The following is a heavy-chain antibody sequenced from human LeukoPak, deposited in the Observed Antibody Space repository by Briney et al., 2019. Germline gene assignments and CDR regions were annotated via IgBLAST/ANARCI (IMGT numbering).Heavy chain of an antibody. J-gene: IGHJ4*02. V-gene: IGHV1-2*06. CDR1: GYSFSDYS. CDR2: ITSNSGGT. CDR3: VRGGSGSGYLYYFDS. D-gene: IGHD3-10*01. Sequence: ASVKVSCXASGYSFSDYSMHWVRQAPGQGLEWMGRITSNSGGTSSAQKFHGRVTMTRDTSINTAYMDLSGLTSDDTAVYYCVRGGSGSGYLYYFDSWGQGTLVSVSS.